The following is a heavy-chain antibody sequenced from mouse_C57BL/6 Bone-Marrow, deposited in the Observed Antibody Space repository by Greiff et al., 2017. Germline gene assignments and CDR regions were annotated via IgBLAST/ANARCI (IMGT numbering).Heavy chain of an antibody. Sequence: DVKLQESGGDLVKPGGSLKLSCAASGFTFSSYGMSWVRQTPDKRLEWVATISSGGSYTYYPDSVKGRFTISRDNAKNTLYLQMSSLKSEDTAMYYCAREYYDYDGDAMDYWGQGTSVTVSS. D-gene: IGHD2-4*01. J-gene: IGHJ4*01. CDR1: GFTFSSYG. CDR2: ISSGGSYT. CDR3: AREYYDYDGDAMDY. V-gene: IGHV5-6*02.